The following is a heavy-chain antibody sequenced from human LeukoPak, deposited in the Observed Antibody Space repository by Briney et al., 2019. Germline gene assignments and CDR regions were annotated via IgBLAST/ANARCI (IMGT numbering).Heavy chain of an antibody. V-gene: IGHV3-21*01. Sequence: GGSLRLSCAASGFTFSSYSMNWVRQAPGKGLEWVSSISSSSTYIYYADSVKGRVTISRYNAKNSLYLQMNSLRAEDTAVYYCASNVVVPALAPDVWGKGTTVTVSS. D-gene: IGHD2-2*01. CDR3: ASNVVVPALAPDV. CDR1: GFTFSSYS. J-gene: IGHJ6*04. CDR2: ISSSSTYI.